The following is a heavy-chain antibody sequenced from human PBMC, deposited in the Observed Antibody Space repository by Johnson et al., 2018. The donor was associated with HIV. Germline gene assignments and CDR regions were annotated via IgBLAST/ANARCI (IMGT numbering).Heavy chain of an antibody. J-gene: IGHJ3*02. CDR2: INSDGSST. CDR1: GFTFRSYW. Sequence: VQLVESGGGLVQPGGSLRLSCAASGFTFRSYWMHWVRQAPGKGLVWVSRINSDGSSTRYADSVKGRFTISRDNAKNTLYLQMNSLRAEDTAVYYCAKKLGVGGGSNKAFDIWGQGTMVTVSS. D-gene: IGHD2-15*01. CDR3: AKKLGVGGGSNKAFDI. V-gene: IGHV3-74*02.